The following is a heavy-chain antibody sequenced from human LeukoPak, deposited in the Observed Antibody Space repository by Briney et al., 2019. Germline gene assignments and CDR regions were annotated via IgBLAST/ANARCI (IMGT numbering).Heavy chain of an antibody. D-gene: IGHD2-2*01. J-gene: IGHJ6*02. Sequence: PGGSLRLSCAASGFTFSSYAMHWVRQAPGKGLEWVAVISYDGSNKHYADSVKGRFTISRDNSKNTLYLQMNSLRAEDTAVYYCAREKVRQSGMDVWGQGTTVTVSS. CDR2: ISYDGSNK. CDR1: GFTFSSYA. V-gene: IGHV3-30*04. CDR3: AREKVRQSGMDV.